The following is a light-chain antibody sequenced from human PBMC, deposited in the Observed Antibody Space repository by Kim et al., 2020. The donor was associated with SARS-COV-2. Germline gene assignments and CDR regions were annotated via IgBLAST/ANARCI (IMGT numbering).Light chain of an antibody. CDR1: QSVSSN. Sequence: EIVLTQSPATLSVSPGERATLSCRASQSVSSNLAWYQQKTGQAPRLLIYCASTRATGIPARFSGSGSGTEFTLTISNLQSEDFAVYYCQQYNTLPLYCFWQGNKLEI. J-gene: IGKJ2*03. CDR2: CAS. CDR3: QQYNTLPLYC. V-gene: IGKV3-15*01.